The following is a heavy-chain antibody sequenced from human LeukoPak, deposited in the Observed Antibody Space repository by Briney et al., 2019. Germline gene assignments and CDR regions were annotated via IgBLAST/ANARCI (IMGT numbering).Heavy chain of an antibody. CDR2: INPNSGGT. D-gene: IGHD6-6*01. J-gene: IGHJ6*03. CDR3: ARSARYSSSSYYYYMTS. CDR1: GYTFTGYY. Sequence: ASVKVSCKASGYTFTGYYMHWVRQAPGQGLEWMGWINPNSGGTNYAQKFQGRVTMTRDTSISTAYMELSRLRSDDTAVYYCARSARYSSSSYYYYMTSGAKGPRSPSP. V-gene: IGHV1-2*02.